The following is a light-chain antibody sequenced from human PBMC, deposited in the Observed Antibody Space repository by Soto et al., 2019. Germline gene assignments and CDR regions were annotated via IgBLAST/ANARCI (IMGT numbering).Light chain of an antibody. Sequence: DIQMNQSPSTLSASVGDRVTITCRASQSISSSLAWYQQKPGKAPKLLIYKASSLESGVPSRFSGSGSGTEFTLTISSLQPDDFATYYCQQFDSYSHFTFGPGTTVDIK. CDR3: QQFDSYSHFT. CDR1: QSISSS. CDR2: KAS. J-gene: IGKJ3*01. V-gene: IGKV1-5*03.